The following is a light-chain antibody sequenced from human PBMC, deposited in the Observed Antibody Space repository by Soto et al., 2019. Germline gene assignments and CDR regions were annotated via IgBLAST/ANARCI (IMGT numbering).Light chain of an antibody. CDR2: GAS. V-gene: IGKV3-15*01. Sequence: EIVLTQSPATLSVSPGERATLSCRASQSVGYTVAWYQQKPGQPPRLLIYGASTRATGIPARFSGSGSGTDFTLTISSLQSEDSAVYYCQHYYNWLSFVGGTKVEIK. CDR1: QSVGYT. J-gene: IGKJ4*01. CDR3: QHYYNWLS.